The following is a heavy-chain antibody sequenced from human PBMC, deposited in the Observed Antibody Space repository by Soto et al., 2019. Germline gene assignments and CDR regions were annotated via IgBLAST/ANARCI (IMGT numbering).Heavy chain of an antibody. V-gene: IGHV3-21*01. CDR3: ARDHETTDGYCYGMDV. Sequence: EVQLVESGGGLVKPGGSLRLSCAASGFTFSSYSMNWVRQAPGKGLEWVSSISSSSSYIYYADSVKGRFTISRDNAKNALYLQMNSLRAEDTAVYYCARDHETTDGYCYGMDVWGQGTTVTVSS. CDR1: GFTFSSYS. CDR2: ISSSSSYI. D-gene: IGHD4-4*01. J-gene: IGHJ6*02.